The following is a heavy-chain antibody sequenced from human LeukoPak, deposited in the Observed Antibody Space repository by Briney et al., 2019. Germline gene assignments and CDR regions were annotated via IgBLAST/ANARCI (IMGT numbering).Heavy chain of an antibody. D-gene: IGHD2-2*01. CDR1: GYTFTTYG. J-gene: IGHJ3*02. CDR3: ARDSYQLLSHDACDI. CDR2: ISSDNGNT. Sequence: ASVKVSCKASGYTFTTYGISWVRQAPGRGLEWMGWISSDNGNTNYVQKLQGRVTMTTDTSTNTAYMELRSLKSDDTAVYYCARDSYQLLSHDACDIWGQGTVVTVSS. V-gene: IGHV1-18*01.